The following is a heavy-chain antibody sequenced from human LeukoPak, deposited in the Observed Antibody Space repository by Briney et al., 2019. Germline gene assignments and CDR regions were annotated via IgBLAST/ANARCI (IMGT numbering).Heavy chain of an antibody. CDR1: GGTFSSYA. V-gene: IGHV1-69*05. D-gene: IGHD4-17*01. CDR2: IIPIFGTA. J-gene: IGHJ6*03. Sequence: SMKVSRKASGGTFSSYAISWVRQAPGQGLEWMGGIIPIFGTANYAQKFQGRVTITTDESTSTAYMELSSLRSEDTAVYYCAREYGEGYYYYYMDVWGKGTTVTVSS. CDR3: AREYGEGYYYYYMDV.